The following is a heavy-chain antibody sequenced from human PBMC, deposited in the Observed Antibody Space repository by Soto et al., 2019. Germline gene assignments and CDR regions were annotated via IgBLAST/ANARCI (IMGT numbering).Heavy chain of an antibody. CDR3: ARYLDTLEYNGMDV. V-gene: IGHV5-51*01. D-gene: IGHD3-3*02. CDR2: IYPGDSDT. CDR1: GYRFSTYW. Sequence: PGESLKICCKGSGYRFSTYWIGWVRQMPGKGLEWMGRIYPGDSDTRYSPSFQGQVTISADKSISTAYLQLGRLKASDTAMYYCARYLDTLEYNGMDVWGQGTTVTV. J-gene: IGHJ6*02.